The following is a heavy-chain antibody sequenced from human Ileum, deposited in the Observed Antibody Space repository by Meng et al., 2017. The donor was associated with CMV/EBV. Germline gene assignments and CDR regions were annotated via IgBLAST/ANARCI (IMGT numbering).Heavy chain of an antibody. CDR1: GYNFPTYD. Sequence: ASVKVSCKASGYNFPTYDINWLRQATGQGPEWMGWMNPNSGNTGYAQKFQGRVTMTRDTSTSTAYMELSSLTSEDTAVYYCARVRSKDIEVEPATKGLYHWFDPWGQGTLVTVSS. D-gene: IGHD2-2*01. CDR3: ARVRSKDIEVEPATKGLYHWFDP. J-gene: IGHJ5*02. V-gene: IGHV1-8*01. CDR2: MNPNSGNT.